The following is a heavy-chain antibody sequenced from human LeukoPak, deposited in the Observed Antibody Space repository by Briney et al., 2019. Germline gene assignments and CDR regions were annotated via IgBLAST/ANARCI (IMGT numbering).Heavy chain of an antibody. CDR3: ARLAGGLELRRMDV. CDR1: GYTFTSYA. CDR2: INANTGNP. Sequence: GASVKVSCKASGYTFTSYAMNWVRQAPGQGLEWMGWINANTGNPTYAQGFTGRFVFSLDTSVSTAYLQISSLKAEDTAVYYCARLAGGLELRRMDVWGKGTTVTVSS. D-gene: IGHD1-7*01. V-gene: IGHV7-4-1*02. J-gene: IGHJ6*04.